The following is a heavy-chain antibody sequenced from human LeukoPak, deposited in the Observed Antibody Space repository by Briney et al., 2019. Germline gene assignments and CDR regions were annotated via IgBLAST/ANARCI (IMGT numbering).Heavy chain of an antibody. D-gene: IGHD6-13*01. Sequence: SETLSLTCTVSGGSISSYYWSWIRQPPGKGLEWIGYIYYSGSTNYNPSLKSRVTISVDTSKNQFSLKLSSVTAADTAVYYCAREWDIALDYWGQGTLVTVSS. J-gene: IGHJ4*02. CDR2: IYYSGST. CDR1: GGSISSYY. V-gene: IGHV4-59*12. CDR3: AREWDIALDY.